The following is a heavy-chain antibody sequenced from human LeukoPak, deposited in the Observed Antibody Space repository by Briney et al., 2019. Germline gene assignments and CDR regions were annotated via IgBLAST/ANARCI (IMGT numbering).Heavy chain of an antibody. CDR2: ISGSSTYI. J-gene: IGHJ4*02. D-gene: IGHD3-10*01. CDR3: ARADTKLLWFGESFDY. V-gene: IGHV3-21*01. CDR1: GFTFSSYS. Sequence: PGGSLRLSCAASGFTFSSYSMNWVRQAPGRGLEWVSSISGSSTYIYYTDSVKGRFTISRDNAKNSLYLQMNSLRAEDTAVYYCARADTKLLWFGESFDYWGQGTLVTVSS.